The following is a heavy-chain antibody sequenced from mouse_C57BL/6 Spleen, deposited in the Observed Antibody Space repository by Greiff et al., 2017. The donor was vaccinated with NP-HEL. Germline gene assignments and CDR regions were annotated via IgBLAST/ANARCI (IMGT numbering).Heavy chain of an antibody. D-gene: IGHD3-3*01. CDR1: GYAFSSSW. V-gene: IGHV1-82*01. J-gene: IGHJ4*01. CDR3: ARTGLFYAMDY. CDR2: IYPGDGDT. Sequence: VKLMESGPELVKPGASVKISCKASGYAFSSSWMNWVKQRPGKGLEWIGRIYPGDGDTNYNGKFKGKATLTADKSSSTAYMQLSSLTSEDSAVYFCARTGLFYAMDYWGQGTSVTVSS.